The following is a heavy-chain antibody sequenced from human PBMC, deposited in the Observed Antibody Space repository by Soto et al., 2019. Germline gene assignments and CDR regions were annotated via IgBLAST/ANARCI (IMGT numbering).Heavy chain of an antibody. V-gene: IGHV3-23*01. CDR3: VKDAPGGGWLSDY. CDR2: IRGDGSGT. Sequence: GGSLRLSCAASGFTFSIYAMSWVRQAPGKWLEWVSTIRGDGSGTTYADFVRGRFTISRDNSRNTLYLQMNSLRAEDTAIYYCVKDAPGGGWLSDYWGRGTLVTVSS. J-gene: IGHJ4*02. D-gene: IGHD2-21*01. CDR1: GFTFSIYA.